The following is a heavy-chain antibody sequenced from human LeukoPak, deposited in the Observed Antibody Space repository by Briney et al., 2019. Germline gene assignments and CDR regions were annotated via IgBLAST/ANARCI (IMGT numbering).Heavy chain of an antibody. J-gene: IGHJ4*02. V-gene: IGHV4-59*01. D-gene: IGHD6-13*01. Sequence: SETLFLTCTVSGGSISSYYWSWIRQPPGNKVEWIGYIYSSGTTNYDPSLKSRVTISVDTSKNQFSLQLRSVTAADTAVYCCARSSSWYGHLGYWGQGTLVTVSS. CDR1: GGSISSYY. CDR2: IYSSGTT. CDR3: ARSSSWYGHLGY.